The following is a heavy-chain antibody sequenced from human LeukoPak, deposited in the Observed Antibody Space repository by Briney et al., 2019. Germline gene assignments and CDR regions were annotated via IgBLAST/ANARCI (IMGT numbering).Heavy chain of an antibody. CDR2: IYYSGST. D-gene: IGHD1-26*01. CDR3: ASLYSGTLNGFDY. J-gene: IGHJ4*02. Sequence: SETLSLTCTVSGGSISSYYWSWIRQPPGKGLEWIGYIYYSGSTNYNPSLKSRVTISVDTSKNQFSLKLSSVTAADTAVYYRASLYSGTLNGFDYWGQGTLVTVSS. CDR1: GGSISSYY. V-gene: IGHV4-59*01.